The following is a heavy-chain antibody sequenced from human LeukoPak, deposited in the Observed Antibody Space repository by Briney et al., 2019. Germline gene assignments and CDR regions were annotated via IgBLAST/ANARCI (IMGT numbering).Heavy chain of an antibody. V-gene: IGHV4-59*01. CDR1: GGSISTYY. Sequence: SETLSLTCTVSGGSISTYYWSWIRQPPGKGLEWIGYIYYSGSTTYSPSLQSRGTIYVDTSKNQFSLRLSSVTAADTAMYYCARSGTKTNGFDYWGQGTLVTVSS. D-gene: IGHD2-8*01. CDR3: ARSGTKTNGFDY. J-gene: IGHJ4*02. CDR2: IYYSGST.